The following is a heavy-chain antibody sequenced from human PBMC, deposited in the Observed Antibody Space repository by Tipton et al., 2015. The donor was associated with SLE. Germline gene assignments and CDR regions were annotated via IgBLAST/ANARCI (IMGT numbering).Heavy chain of an antibody. D-gene: IGHD1-1*01. CDR2: IYSGGST. V-gene: IGHV3-23*03. CDR1: GFTFSSYA. Sequence: GSLRLSCAASGFTFSSYAMNWVRQAPGKGLEWVSVIYSGGSTYYADSVKGRFTISRDNSRNTLYLQMNSLRAEDTAVYHCAKDRTRLPSWNDRWCQGTLVTVSS. J-gene: IGHJ5*02. CDR3: AKDRTRLPSWNDR.